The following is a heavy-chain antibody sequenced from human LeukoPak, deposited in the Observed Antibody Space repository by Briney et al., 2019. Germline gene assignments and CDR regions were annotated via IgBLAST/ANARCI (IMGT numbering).Heavy chain of an antibody. Sequence: PGGSLRLSCAASGFTFSSYSMTWVRQAPGKGLEWVSSISSSSSYIYYADSVRGRFTISRDNAKNSLYLQMNSLRAEDTAVYYCARDSLYDYVWGSYRHNSDYWGQGTLVTVSP. CDR3: ARDSLYDYVWGSYRHNSDY. V-gene: IGHV3-21*01. CDR1: GFTFSSYS. D-gene: IGHD3-16*02. J-gene: IGHJ4*02. CDR2: ISSSSSYI.